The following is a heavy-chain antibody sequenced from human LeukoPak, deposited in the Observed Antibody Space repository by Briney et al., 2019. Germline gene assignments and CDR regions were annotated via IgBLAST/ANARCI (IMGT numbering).Heavy chain of an antibody. V-gene: IGHV3-30*03. CDR3: ARVSGSRNYYFGAFDI. CDR1: GFTFSSYG. D-gene: IGHD3-10*01. CDR2: ISYDGSNK. Sequence: GGSLRLSCAASGFTFSSYGMHWVRRAPGKGLEWVAVISYDGSNKYYADSVKGRFTISRDNSKNTLYLQMNSLRAEDTAVYYCARVSGSRNYYFGAFDIWGQGTMVTVSS. J-gene: IGHJ3*02.